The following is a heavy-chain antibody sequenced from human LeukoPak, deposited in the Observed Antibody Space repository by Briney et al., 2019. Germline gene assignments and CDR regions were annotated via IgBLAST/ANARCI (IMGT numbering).Heavy chain of an antibody. CDR3: AKEALYSMDA. V-gene: IGHV3-23*01. Sequence: GGSLRLSCAASGFTFSTYAMNWVRQAPGKGLEWVSVISGSGGSTYADPVKGRFTISRDNSKNTLYLQMTSLRAEDTAVYYCAKEALYSMDAWGKGTTVTVSS. J-gene: IGHJ6*03. CDR2: ISGSGGST. CDR1: GFTFSTYA.